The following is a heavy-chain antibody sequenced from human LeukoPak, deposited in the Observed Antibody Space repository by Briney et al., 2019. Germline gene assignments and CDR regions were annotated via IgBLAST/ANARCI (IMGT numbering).Heavy chain of an antibody. CDR3: ARSGHGSGSYYYNYYYYMDV. CDR2: IYTSGST. D-gene: IGHD3-10*01. CDR1: GGSISSYY. Sequence: PSETLSLTCTVSGGSISSYYWSWIRQPAGKGLEWIGRIYTSGSTNYNPSLKSRVTMSVDTSKNQFSLKLSSVTAADTAVYYCARSGHGSGSYYYNYYYYMDVWGKGTTVTVSS. J-gene: IGHJ6*03. V-gene: IGHV4-4*07.